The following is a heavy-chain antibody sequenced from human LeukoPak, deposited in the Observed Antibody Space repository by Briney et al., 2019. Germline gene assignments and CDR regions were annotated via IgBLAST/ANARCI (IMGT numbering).Heavy chain of an antibody. CDR1: GFTFSSHS. V-gene: IGHV3-21*01. Sequence: GGSLRLSCAASGFTFSSHSMNWVRQAPGKGLEWVSSISGSSDYIYYADSVKGRFTISRDDAKNSPYLQMNSLRAEDTAVYYCVRYYYDSSGPFDYWGQGTLVTVSS. J-gene: IGHJ4*02. CDR3: VRYYYDSSGPFDY. D-gene: IGHD3-22*01. CDR2: ISGSSDYI.